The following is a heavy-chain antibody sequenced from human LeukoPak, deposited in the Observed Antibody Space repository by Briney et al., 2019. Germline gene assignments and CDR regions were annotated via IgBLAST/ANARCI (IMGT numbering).Heavy chain of an antibody. CDR3: ARASPVGSGYYYFDY. V-gene: IGHV1-69*02. CDR1: GGTFSSYT. CDR2: IIPILGIA. J-gene: IGHJ4*02. D-gene: IGHD3-22*01. Sequence: GASVKVSCKASGGTFSSYTISWVRQAPGQGLEWMGRIIPILGIANYAQKFQGRVTITADKSTSTAYMELSSLRSEDTAVCYCARASPVGSGYYYFDYWGQGTLVTVSS.